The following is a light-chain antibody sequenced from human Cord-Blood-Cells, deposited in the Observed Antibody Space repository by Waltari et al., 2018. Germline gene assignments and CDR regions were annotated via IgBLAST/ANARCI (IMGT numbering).Light chain of an antibody. Sequence: QSALTQPASVSGPPGQSITIPCTGTSRDVGTYNLVSWYQQHPGKAPKLMIYEGSKRPSGVSNRFSGSKSGNTASLTISGLQAEDEADYYCCSYAGSSTLVFGGGTKLTVL. CDR1: SRDVGTYNL. CDR3: CSYAGSSTLV. V-gene: IGLV2-23*01. CDR2: EGS. J-gene: IGLJ3*02.